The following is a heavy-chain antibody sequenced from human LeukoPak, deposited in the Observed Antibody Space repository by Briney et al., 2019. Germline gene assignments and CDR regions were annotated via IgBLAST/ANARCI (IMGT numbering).Heavy chain of an antibody. Sequence: SETLSLTCTVSGGSISSSSYYWGWIRQPPGKGLEWIGSIYYSGSTYYNPSLKSRVTISVDTSKNQFSLKLSSVTAADTAVYYCARAGSYHGNFQHWGQGTLVTVSS. V-gene: IGHV4-39*07. CDR1: GGSISSSSYY. CDR3: ARAGSYHGNFQH. D-gene: IGHD1-26*01. J-gene: IGHJ1*01. CDR2: IYYSGST.